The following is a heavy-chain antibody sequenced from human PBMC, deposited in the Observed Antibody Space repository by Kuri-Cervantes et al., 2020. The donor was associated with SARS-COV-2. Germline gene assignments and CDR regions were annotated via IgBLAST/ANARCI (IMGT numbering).Heavy chain of an antibody. CDR2: INPDTGGT. CDR3: ARDVGFGYSYGHSYGMDV. J-gene: IGHJ6*02. V-gene: IGHV1-2*02. CDR1: WDIFHGDF. D-gene: IGHD5-18*01. Sequence: ASVKVSYKTRWDIFHGDFLHWLRQAPGQGFEWIGWINPDTGGTNYAQKFQGRVSMTSDKSIKTSFIDLSRLRSDDTAVYYCARDVGFGYSYGHSYGMDVWGQGTTVTVSS.